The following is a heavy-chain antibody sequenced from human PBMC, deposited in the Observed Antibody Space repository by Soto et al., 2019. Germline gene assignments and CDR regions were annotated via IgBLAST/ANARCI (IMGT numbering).Heavy chain of an antibody. V-gene: IGHV3-23*01. J-gene: IGHJ6*02. CDR2: ISGSGGST. D-gene: IGHD6-6*01. CDR3: AKDKFSSPRGYYCYGMDG. Sequence: PGGSLRLSCAASGFTFSSYAMSWVRQAPGKGLEWVSAISGSGGSTYYADSVKGRFTISRDNSKNTRYLQMNSLRAEDTAVYYCAKDKFSSPRGYYCYGMDGWGQGSTVTVSS. CDR1: GFTFSSYA.